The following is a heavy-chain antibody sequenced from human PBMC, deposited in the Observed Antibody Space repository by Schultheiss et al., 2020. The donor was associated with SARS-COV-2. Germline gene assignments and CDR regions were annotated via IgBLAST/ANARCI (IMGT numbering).Heavy chain of an antibody. Sequence: GESLKISCAASGFTFSSYDMTWVRQAPGKGLEWVSAISGSGGSTYYADSVKGRFTISRDNAKNSLYLQMNSLRAEDTAVYYCARVRESYQLLLSSYYYYYMDVWGKGTTVTVSS. V-gene: IGHV3-21*01. CDR3: ARVRESYQLLLSSYYYYYMDV. D-gene: IGHD2-2*01. CDR2: ISGSGGST. J-gene: IGHJ6*03. CDR1: GFTFSSYD.